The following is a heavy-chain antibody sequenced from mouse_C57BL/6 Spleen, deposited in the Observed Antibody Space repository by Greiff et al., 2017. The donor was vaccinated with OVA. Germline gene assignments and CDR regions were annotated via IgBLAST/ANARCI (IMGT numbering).Heavy chain of an antibody. Sequence: VKLQQPGAELVMPGASVKLSCKASGYTFTSYWMHWVKQRPGQGLEWIGEIDPSDSYTNYNQKFKGKSTLTVDKSSSTAYMQLSSLTSEDSAVYYCARPYYGSSYGYWGQGTTLTVSS. CDR3: ARPYYGSSYGY. J-gene: IGHJ2*01. CDR2: IDPSDSYT. D-gene: IGHD1-1*01. CDR1: GYTFTSYW. V-gene: IGHV1-69*01.